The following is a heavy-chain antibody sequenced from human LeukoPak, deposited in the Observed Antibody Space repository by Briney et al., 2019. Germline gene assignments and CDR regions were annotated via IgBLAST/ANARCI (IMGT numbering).Heavy chain of an antibody. CDR1: GFTFRSYA. CDR2: ISYDGSNK. CDR3: GRQGEPLDY. D-gene: IGHD1-14*01. Sequence: GRSLRLSCAASGFTFRSYALHWFRQAPGKGLEWVAVISYDGSNKEYADSVKGRFTISRDNSKNTLYLQMNSLRPEDTAVYCGGRQGEPLDYWGQGTLVTVSS. J-gene: IGHJ4*02. V-gene: IGHV3-30*01.